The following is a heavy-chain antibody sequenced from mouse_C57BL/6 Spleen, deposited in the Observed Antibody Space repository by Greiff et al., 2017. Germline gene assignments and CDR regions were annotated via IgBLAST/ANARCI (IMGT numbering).Heavy chain of an antibody. Sequence: QVHVKQSGAGLVRPGTSVKVSCKASGYAFTNYLIEWVKQRPGQGLEWIGEINPGSGGTNYNETFKGKATLTADKSSSTAYMQLSSLTSEDSAVYVCARVEYLLGYAMDYWGQGTSVTVSS. CDR2: INPGSGGT. V-gene: IGHV1-54*01. CDR1: GYAFTNYL. CDR3: ARVEYLLGYAMDY. J-gene: IGHJ4*01. D-gene: IGHD1-1*01.